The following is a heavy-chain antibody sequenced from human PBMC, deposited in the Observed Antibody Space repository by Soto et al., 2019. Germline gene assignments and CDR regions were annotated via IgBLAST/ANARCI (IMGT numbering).Heavy chain of an antibody. CDR1: GFTFSSYW. Sequence: GGSLRLSCAASGFTFSSYWMHWVRQAPGKGLVWVSAISGSGGSTYYADSVKGRFTISRDNSKNTLYLQMNSLRAEDTAVYYCAKERRGYYFDYWGQGTLVTVSS. CDR2: ISGSGGST. J-gene: IGHJ4*02. V-gene: IGHV3-23*01. D-gene: IGHD3-10*01. CDR3: AKERRGYYFDY.